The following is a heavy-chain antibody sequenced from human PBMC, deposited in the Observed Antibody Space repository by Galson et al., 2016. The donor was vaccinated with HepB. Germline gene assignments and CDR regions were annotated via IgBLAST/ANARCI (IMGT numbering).Heavy chain of an antibody. V-gene: IGHV5-51*01. D-gene: IGHD6-13*01. CDR3: ARHELHSNSWYMDS. CDR1: GYKFTSYW. J-gene: IGHJ4*02. Sequence: QSGAEVKKPGESLKISCQGSGYKFTSYWIGWVRQVPGKGLEWMGTIYPGDSDTRYSPSFQGQVTISVDKSISTAYLQWCRPKASDSAMYYCARHELHSNSWYMDSWGQGTLVTVSS. CDR2: IYPGDSDT.